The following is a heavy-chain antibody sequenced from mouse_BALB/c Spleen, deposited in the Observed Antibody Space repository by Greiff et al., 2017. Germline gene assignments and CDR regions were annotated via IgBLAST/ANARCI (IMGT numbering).Heavy chain of an antibody. Sequence: DVKLVESGGGLVKPGGSLKLSCAASGFTFSDYYMYWVRQTPEKRLEWVATISDGGSYTYYPDSVKGRFTISRDNAKNNLYLQMSSLKSEDTAMYYCARQDDYETWFAYWGQGTLVTVSA. D-gene: IGHD2-4*01. J-gene: IGHJ3*01. CDR3: ARQDDYETWFAY. CDR2: ISDGGSYT. CDR1: GFTFSDYY. V-gene: IGHV5-4*02.